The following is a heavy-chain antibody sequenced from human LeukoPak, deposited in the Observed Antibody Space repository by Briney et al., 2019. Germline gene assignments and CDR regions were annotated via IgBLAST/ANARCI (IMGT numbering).Heavy chain of an antibody. Sequence: QPGGSLRLSCAASGFTFSSYWMSWVRQAPGKGLEWVGNIKQDGTEQYYMDSLKGRFTISRDQARNSLYLQINSLRAEDTAVYYCARRSYYEGANDYWGQGALVTVSS. CDR1: GFTFSSYW. CDR3: ARRSYYEGANDY. V-gene: IGHV3-7*01. J-gene: IGHJ4*02. D-gene: IGHD3-22*01. CDR2: IKQDGTEQ.